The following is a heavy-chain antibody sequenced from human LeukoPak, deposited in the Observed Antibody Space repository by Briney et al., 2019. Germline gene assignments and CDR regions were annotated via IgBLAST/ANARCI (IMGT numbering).Heavy chain of an antibody. CDR3: AKDAAGTTRGYYFDC. J-gene: IGHJ4*02. CDR1: GFTFDDYA. CDR2: ISWNSGSI. V-gene: IGHV3-9*03. D-gene: IGHD6-13*01. Sequence: GGSLRLSCAASGFTFDDYAMHWVRQAPGKGLEWVSGISWNSGSIGYADSVKGRFTISRDNAKNSLYLQMNSLRAEDMALYYCAKDAAGTTRGYYFDCWGQGTLVTVSS.